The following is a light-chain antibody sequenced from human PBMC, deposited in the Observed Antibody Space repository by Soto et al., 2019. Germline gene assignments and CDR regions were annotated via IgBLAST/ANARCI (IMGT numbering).Light chain of an antibody. CDR2: GVS. J-gene: IGKJ1*01. Sequence: EIVMTQSPATLSVSPGERATLSCRASQNVRSNLAWYQQKPGQAPRLLIYGVSTRATGVPARFSGSGSETEFTLTISGLQSEDSGVYYCLQHYAWPWTFGQGTKVDIK. V-gene: IGKV3-15*01. CDR3: LQHYAWPWT. CDR1: QNVRSN.